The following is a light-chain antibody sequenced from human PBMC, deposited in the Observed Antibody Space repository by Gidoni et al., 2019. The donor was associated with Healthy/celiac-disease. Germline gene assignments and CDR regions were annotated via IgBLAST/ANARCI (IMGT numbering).Light chain of an antibody. Sequence: IVMTQFPLSLPVTPGEPAPISCRSSQSLLHSNGYNYWDCYLQKPGQSPQLLIYWGSNRASGVPDRLSGGGSGTNFTLKISRVEAEDVVVYYCMLALQTRRFGQGTKLEIK. CDR3: MLALQTRR. CDR1: QSLLHSNGYNY. J-gene: IGKJ1*01. CDR2: WGS. V-gene: IGKV2-28*01.